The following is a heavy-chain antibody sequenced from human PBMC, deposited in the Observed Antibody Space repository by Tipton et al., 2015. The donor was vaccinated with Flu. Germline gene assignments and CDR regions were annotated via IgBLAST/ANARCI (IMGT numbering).Heavy chain of an antibody. CDR2: IYHGGSA. Sequence: TLSLTCTNYGGSFSGYYWGWIRQPPGKGLEWIGEIYHGGSANYNPSLKSRVTISLDTSKNQFSLKLSSVTAADTALYFCARAPSRIAADISGQGTMVTVSS. CDR1: GGSFSGYY. V-gene: IGHV4-34*01. J-gene: IGHJ3*02. D-gene: IGHD6-13*01. CDR3: ARAPSRIAADI.